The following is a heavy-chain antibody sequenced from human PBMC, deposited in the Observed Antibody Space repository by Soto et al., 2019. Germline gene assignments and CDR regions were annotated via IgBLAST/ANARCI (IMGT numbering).Heavy chain of an antibody. J-gene: IGHJ6*02. CDR1: FFPFSSYA. CDR3: AKLTTSNYYYYYGMDV. V-gene: IGHV3-23*01. CDR2: ILFLGGST. Sequence: GSLLLSFSSSFFPFSSYAMSWVRKAPFKGLEWVSAILFLGGSTYYADSVKGRFTISRDNSKNTLYLQMNSLRAEDTAVYYCAKLTTSNYYYYYGMDVWGQGTTVTVS. D-gene: IGHD4-4*01.